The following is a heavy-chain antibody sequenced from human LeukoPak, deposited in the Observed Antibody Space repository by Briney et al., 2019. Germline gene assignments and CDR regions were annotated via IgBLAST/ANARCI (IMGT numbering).Heavy chain of an antibody. V-gene: IGHV1-18*01. CDR2: ISAYNGNT. CDR1: GYTFTSYG. CDR3: ARDFSYDSSGYYYTFDY. Sequence: ASAKVSCKASGYTFTSYGISWVRQAPGQGLEWMGWISAYNGNTNYAQKLQGRVTMTTDTSTSTAYMELRSLRSDDTAVYYCARDFSYDSSGYYYTFDYWGQGTLVTVSS. D-gene: IGHD3-22*01. J-gene: IGHJ4*02.